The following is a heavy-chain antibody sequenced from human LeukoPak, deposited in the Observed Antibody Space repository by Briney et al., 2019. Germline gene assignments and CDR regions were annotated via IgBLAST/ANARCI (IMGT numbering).Heavy chain of an antibody. D-gene: IGHD2-15*01. V-gene: IGHV4-4*07. J-gene: IGHJ4*02. Sequence: PETLSLTCTVSGGSPSNSFRSSIRQPAGKGLEWIGRIYTDGSTNSNPSLTSRLTMSLDTSNNQVSLKLTSVTAADTAVYFCARAPGGCGGTCAFDYWGQGILVTVSS. CDR2: IYTDGST. CDR3: ARAPGGCGGTCAFDY. CDR1: GGSPSNSF.